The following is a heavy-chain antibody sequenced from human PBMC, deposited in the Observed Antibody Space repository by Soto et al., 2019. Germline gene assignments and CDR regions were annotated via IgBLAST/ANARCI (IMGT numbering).Heavy chain of an antibody. D-gene: IGHD4-17*01. CDR3: AHAGDYDLLTFDH. CDR1: GFSLSTYDMG. J-gene: IGHJ4*02. CDR2: IYWDDDK. Sequence: QITLKESGPTLVRPAQPLTLTCDFSGFSLSTYDMGVACIRQPPGKALEWLALIYWDDDKRYSPSLKDRLAISKDASSNQVVLTITNMDPGDTATYFCAHAGDYDLLTFDHWGPGTLVTVSS. V-gene: IGHV2-5*02.